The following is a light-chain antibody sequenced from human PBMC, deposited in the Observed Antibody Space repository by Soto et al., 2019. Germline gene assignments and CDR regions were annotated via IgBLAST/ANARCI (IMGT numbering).Light chain of an antibody. CDR2: KTS. V-gene: IGKV1-5*03. CDR3: HYYCDYCCA. J-gene: IGKJ1*01. Sequence: DIQLTQSPSTLSASVGDRVTITCRASQSISSWLAWYQQKPGKAPNLVIYKTSNLESEVLSRFRGSGSGTEFTLAITRLQPDDFSNYYCHYYCDYCCAFGRGTKVE. CDR1: QSISSW.